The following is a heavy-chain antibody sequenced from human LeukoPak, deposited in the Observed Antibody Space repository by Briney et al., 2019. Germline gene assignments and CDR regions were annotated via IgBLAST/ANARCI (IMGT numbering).Heavy chain of an antibody. D-gene: IGHD2-15*01. Sequence: GGSLRLSCAASGFTFSDYYMTWVRQAPGKGLEWVSGISGRAASTYYADSVKGRFTISRDNSKNMLYLHMNSLRGEDTAIYYCAKALVVAVDASRAFDNWGQGTLVTVSS. CDR1: GFTFSDYY. CDR3: AKALVVAVDASRAFDN. J-gene: IGHJ4*02. CDR2: ISGRAAST. V-gene: IGHV3-23*01.